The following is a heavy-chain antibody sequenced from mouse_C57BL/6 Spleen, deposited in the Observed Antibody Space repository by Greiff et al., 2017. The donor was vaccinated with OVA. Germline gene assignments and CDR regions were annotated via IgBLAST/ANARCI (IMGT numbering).Heavy chain of an antibody. V-gene: IGHV14-4*01. J-gene: IGHJ1*03. D-gene: IGHD1-1*01. CDR2: IDPENGDT. CDR3: TPILSYSGSSPWYFDV. CDR1: GFNIKDDY. Sequence: EVKVVESGAELVRPGASVKLSCTASGFNIKDDYMHWVKQRPEQGLEWIGWIDPENGDTEYASKFQGKATITADTSSNTAYLQLSSLTSEDTAVYYCTPILSYSGSSPWYFDVWGTGPTVTVSS.